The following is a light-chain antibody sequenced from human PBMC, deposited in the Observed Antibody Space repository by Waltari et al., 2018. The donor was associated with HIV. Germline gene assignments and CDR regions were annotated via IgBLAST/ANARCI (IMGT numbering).Light chain of an antibody. CDR2: GAS. J-gene: IGKJ5*01. CDR3: QQYGSSPRSIT. CDR1: QSVSSTY. V-gene: IGKV3-20*01. Sequence: EIVLTQSPGTLSLSPGERATLSCRASQSVSSTYLAWYQQKPGQAPRLLIYGASSRATGIPDRFSGSGSGTDFTLTISRLEPEDCAVYYCQQYGSSPRSITFGQGTRLEIK.